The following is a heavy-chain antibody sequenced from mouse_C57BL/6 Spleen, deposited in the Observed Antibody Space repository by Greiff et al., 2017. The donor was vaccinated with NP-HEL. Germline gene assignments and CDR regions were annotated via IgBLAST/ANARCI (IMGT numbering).Heavy chain of an antibody. Sequence: EVQLMESGPGLVKPSQSLSLTCSVTGYSITSGYYWNWIRQFPGNKLEWMGYISYDGSNNYNPSLKNRISITRDTSKNQFFLKLNSVTTEDTATYYCAREAGDAMDYWGQGTSVTVSS. CDR1: GYSITSGYY. J-gene: IGHJ4*01. V-gene: IGHV3-6*01. CDR2: ISYDGSN. CDR3: AREAGDAMDY. D-gene: IGHD3-3*01.